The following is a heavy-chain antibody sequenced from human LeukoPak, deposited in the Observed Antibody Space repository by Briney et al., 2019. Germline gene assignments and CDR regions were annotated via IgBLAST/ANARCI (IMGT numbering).Heavy chain of an antibody. J-gene: IGHJ3*02. CDR1: GFTFSSYA. CDR2: IKQDGSDK. CDR3: ARDLTVAAAGHDVFDI. D-gene: IGHD6-13*01. V-gene: IGHV3-7*01. Sequence: PGGSLRLSCAASGFTFSSYAMSWVRQAPGKGLEWVANIKQDGSDKYYVDSVKGRFTISRDNAKNSLYLQMNSLRAEDTAVYYCARDLTVAAAGHDVFDIWGQGTMVTVSS.